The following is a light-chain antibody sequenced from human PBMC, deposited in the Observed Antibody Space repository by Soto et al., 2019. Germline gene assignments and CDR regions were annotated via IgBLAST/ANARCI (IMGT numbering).Light chain of an antibody. J-gene: IGLJ1*01. Sequence: QSALTQPASVSGSPGPSITISCTGTSSDVGGYNHVSWYQHHPGKAPKRIIYEVTKRPSGVSNRFSGSKSGDTASLTISGLQAEDEADYYCSSHTASTTRIFGTGTKLTVL. V-gene: IGLV2-14*01. CDR1: SSDVGGYNH. CDR3: SSHTASTTRI. CDR2: EVT.